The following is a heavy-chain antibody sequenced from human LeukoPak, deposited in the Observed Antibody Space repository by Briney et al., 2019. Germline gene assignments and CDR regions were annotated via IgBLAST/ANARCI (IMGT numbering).Heavy chain of an antibody. Sequence: GGSLRLSCAASGFTFSHFSMNWVRLAPGKGLEWLSYISSRSSPIYYADSVKGRFTISRDISKNTLYLQMNSLRAEDTAVYYCAKPLSAASGTDFHYWGQGTLVTVSS. CDR3: AKPLSAASGTDFHY. CDR2: ISSRSSPI. D-gene: IGHD6-13*01. J-gene: IGHJ4*02. V-gene: IGHV3-48*04. CDR1: GFTFSHFS.